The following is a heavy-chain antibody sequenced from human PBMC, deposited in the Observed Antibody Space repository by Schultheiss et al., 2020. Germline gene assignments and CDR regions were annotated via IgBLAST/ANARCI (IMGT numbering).Heavy chain of an antibody. CDR3: ARGQGSGWLYYFDY. Sequence: GESLKISCAASGFTFSRFAMHWVRQAPGKGLEWVAVISYDGSNKYNADSVKGRFTISRDNSKNTLYLQMNSLRAEDTAVYFCARGQGSGWLYYFDYWGQGTLVTVSS. CDR1: GFTFSRFA. J-gene: IGHJ4*02. CDR2: ISYDGSNK. D-gene: IGHD6-19*01. V-gene: IGHV3-30-3*01.